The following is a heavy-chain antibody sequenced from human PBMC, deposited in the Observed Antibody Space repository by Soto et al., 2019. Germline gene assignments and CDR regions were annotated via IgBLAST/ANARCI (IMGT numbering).Heavy chain of an antibody. CDR3: AKDQGSSWYEIDY. J-gene: IGHJ4*02. V-gene: IGHV3-23*01. CDR2: ISGGGGST. CDR1: GFTFSNYA. Sequence: EVQLLESGGGLVQPGGSLRLSCAASGFTFSNYAVTWVRQALGKGLEWVSTISGGGGSTYYADSVKGRFTISRDNSKNTLYLQMNSLRAEDTAVYYCAKDQGSSWYEIDYWGQGTLVTVSS. D-gene: IGHD6-13*01.